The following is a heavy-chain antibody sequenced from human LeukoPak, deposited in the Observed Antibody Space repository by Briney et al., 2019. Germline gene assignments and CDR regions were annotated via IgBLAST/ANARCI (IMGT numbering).Heavy chain of an antibody. D-gene: IGHD2-21*01. CDR3: ARADRLHGGPYLIGP. J-gene: IGHJ5*02. CDR2: INPNSGGT. V-gene: IGHV1-2*02. Sequence: ASVKVSCKTSGYSFTDYYMHWVRQAPGQGLEWMGWINPNSGGTSSAQKFQGRVTMTRDTSITTVYMEVSWLTSDDTAIYYCARADRLHGGPYLIGPWGQETLVTVSS. CDR1: GYSFTDYY.